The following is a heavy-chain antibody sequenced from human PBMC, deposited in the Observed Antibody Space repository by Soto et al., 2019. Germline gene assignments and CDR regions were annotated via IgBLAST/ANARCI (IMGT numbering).Heavy chain of an antibody. J-gene: IGHJ4*02. CDR2: ISGGGNDR. V-gene: IGHV3-23*01. CDR3: GRSLFMAATDTDPFVS. Sequence: EVQLLESGGGLEQPGGSLILSCAASRFTFSSYAMRWVRQAPGKGLEWVSAISGGGNDRFYADSVNGRFTISRDNSKNTLYLHMNSLRAEDTALYYCGRSLFMAATDTDPFVSWGQGPLVTVSS. CDR1: RFTFSSYA. D-gene: IGHD6-13*01.